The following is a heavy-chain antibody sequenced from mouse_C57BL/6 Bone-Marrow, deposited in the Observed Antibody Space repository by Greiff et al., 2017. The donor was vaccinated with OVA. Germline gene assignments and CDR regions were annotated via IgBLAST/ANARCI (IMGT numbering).Heavy chain of an antibody. CDR3: TRYDYDDGTPFDY. CDR1: GYTFTSYW. V-gene: IGHV1-5*01. J-gene: IGHJ2*01. Sequence: VQLQQSGTVLARPGASVKMSCKTSGYTFTSYWMHWVKQRPGQGLEWIGAIYPGNSDTSYNQKFKGKAKLTAVTSASTAYMELSSLTNEDSAVYYCTRYDYDDGTPFDYWGQGTTLTVSS. D-gene: IGHD2-4*01. CDR2: IYPGNSDT.